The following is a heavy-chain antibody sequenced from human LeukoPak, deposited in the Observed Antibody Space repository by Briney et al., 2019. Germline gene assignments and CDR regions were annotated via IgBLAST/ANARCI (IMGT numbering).Heavy chain of an antibody. D-gene: IGHD3-10*02. V-gene: IGHV3-21*01. J-gene: IGHJ6*04. CDR2: ITSSSTYM. Sequence: PGGSLRLSCAASGFTFSSYSMNWVRQAPGKGLEWVSSITSSSTYMYYADSVKGRFTISRDNARNSLYLQMNSLRAEDTAVYYCAELGITMIGGVWGKGTTVTISS. CDR3: AELGITMIGGV. CDR1: GFTFSSYS.